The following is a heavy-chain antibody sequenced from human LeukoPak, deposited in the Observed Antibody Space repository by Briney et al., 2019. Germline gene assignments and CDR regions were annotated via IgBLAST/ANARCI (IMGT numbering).Heavy chain of an antibody. CDR1: GFTFSSYS. CDR2: ISSSSSYI. Sequence: PGGSLRLPCAASGFTFSSYSMNWVRQAPGKGLEWVSSISSSSSYIYYADSVKGRFTISRDNAKNSLYLQMNSLRAEDTAVYYCARDSDSNLFADDYYYYGMDVWGQGTTVTVSS. D-gene: IGHD3-10*02. CDR3: ARDSDSNLFADDYYYYGMDV. J-gene: IGHJ6*02. V-gene: IGHV3-21*01.